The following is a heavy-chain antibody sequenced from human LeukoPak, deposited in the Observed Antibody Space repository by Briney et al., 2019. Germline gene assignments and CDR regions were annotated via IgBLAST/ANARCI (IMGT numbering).Heavy chain of an antibody. V-gene: IGHV3-33*06. J-gene: IGHJ3*02. CDR3: AKVDSMIVELGAFDI. CDR2: IWYDGSNK. CDR1: GFTFSSYG. D-gene: IGHD3-22*01. Sequence: PGGSLRLSXAASGFTFSSYGMHWVRQAPGKGLEWVAVIWYDGSNKYYADSVKGRFTISRDNSKNTLYLQMNSLRAEDTAVYYCAKVDSMIVELGAFDIWGQGTMVTVSS.